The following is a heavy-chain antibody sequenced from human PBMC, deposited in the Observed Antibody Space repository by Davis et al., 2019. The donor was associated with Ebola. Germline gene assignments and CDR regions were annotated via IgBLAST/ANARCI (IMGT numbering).Heavy chain of an antibody. D-gene: IGHD3-22*01. CDR1: GFTFSSYW. V-gene: IGHV3-23*01. CDR3: VGYYDSSGYSPDY. CDR2: ISGSGGST. J-gene: IGHJ4*02. Sequence: GESLKISCAASGFTFSSYWMHWVRQAPGKGLEWVSAISGSGGSTYYADSVKGRFTISRDNSKNTLYLQMNSLRAEDTAVYYSVGYYDSSGYSPDYWGQGTLVTVSS.